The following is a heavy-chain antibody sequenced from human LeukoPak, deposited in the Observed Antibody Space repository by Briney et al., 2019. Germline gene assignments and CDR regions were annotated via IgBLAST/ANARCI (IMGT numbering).Heavy chain of an antibody. D-gene: IGHD2-15*01. J-gene: IGHJ4*02. CDR3: ARHGCPRSGNCFSGNFFDY. Sequence: PEESLQISSKASGYSFSGNWISLGRQMPGKGLGWRGRIDPGDSNTSYSPSFEGHVTISVDKSLATAYLQWTSLKASATAIYYCARHGCPRSGNCFSGNFFDYWGQGTLVTVSS. CDR2: IDPGDSNT. V-gene: IGHV5-10-1*01. CDR1: GYSFSGNW.